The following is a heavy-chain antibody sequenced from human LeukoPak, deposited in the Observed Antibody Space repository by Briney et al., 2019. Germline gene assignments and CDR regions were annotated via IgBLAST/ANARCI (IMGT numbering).Heavy chain of an antibody. J-gene: IGHJ4*02. V-gene: IGHV4-39*07. D-gene: IGHD4-17*01. CDR2: IYYSGST. CDR3: ARGYGDYGY. Sequence: SETLSLTCTVSGGSISSSSYYWGWIRQPPGKGLEWIGSIYYSGSTNYNPSLKSRVTISVDTSKNQFSLKLSSVTAADTAVYYCARGYGDYGYWGQGTLVTVSS. CDR1: GGSISSSSYY.